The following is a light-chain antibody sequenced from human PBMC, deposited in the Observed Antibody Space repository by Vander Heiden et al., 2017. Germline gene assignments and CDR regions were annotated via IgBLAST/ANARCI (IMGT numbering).Light chain of an antibody. V-gene: IGKV1-5*01. J-gene: IGKJ1*01. CDR1: ESISSW. Sequence: DIQMTQSPSTLSASIGDRVTITCRASESISSWLAWYQQKPGKAPKLLIYDASTLESGVPSRFSGSGSATEFPLTISSLQPDDFATYFCQQYRSYRTFGQGTKVEIK. CDR2: DAS. CDR3: QQYRSYRT.